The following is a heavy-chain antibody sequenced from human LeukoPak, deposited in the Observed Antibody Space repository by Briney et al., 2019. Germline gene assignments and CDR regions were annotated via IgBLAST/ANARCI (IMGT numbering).Heavy chain of an antibody. J-gene: IGHJ4*02. CDR3: ANENYYGSGSYADY. V-gene: IGHV3-21*01. CDR1: GFTFSSYS. CDR2: ISSSSSYI. D-gene: IGHD3-10*01. Sequence: GGSLRLSCAASGFTFSSYSMNWVRQAPGKGLEWVSSISSSSSYIYYADSVKGRFTISRDNAKNSLYLQMNSLRAEDMAVYYCANENYYGSGSYADYWGQGTLVTVSS.